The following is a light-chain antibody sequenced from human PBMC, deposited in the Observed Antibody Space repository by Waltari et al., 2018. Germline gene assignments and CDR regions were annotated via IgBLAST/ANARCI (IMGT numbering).Light chain of an antibody. J-gene: IGLJ1*01. CDR1: DSNVAVNP. Sequence: QSFLTQPPSASGTPGKQVTISCSGSDSNVAVNPVHWYQQFPETPPKLLISSHPHRHSGGPDRCSGSKFGTAAALSISGLQSADEAGYYCAAWDDSLHAYVFGAGTEVTV. V-gene: IGLV1-44*01. CDR3: AAWDDSLHAYV. CDR2: SHP.